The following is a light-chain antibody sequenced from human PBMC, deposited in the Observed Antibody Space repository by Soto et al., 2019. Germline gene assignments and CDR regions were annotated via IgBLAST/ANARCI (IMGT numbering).Light chain of an antibody. CDR3: QSYDSSLSGFI. J-gene: IGLJ2*01. V-gene: IGLV1-40*01. CDR2: GNS. Sequence: QPVLTQPPSVSGAPGQRVTISCTGSSSNIGAGYDVHWYQQLPGTAPKVLIYGNSNRPSGVPDRFSGSKSGTSASLAITGLQAEDEADYYCQSYDSSLSGFIFGGGTKLTVL. CDR1: SSNIGAGYD.